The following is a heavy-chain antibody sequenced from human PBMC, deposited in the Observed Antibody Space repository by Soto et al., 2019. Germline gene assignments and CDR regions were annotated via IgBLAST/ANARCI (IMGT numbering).Heavy chain of an antibody. CDR1: DGSISTYF. J-gene: IGHJ4*02. D-gene: IGHD3-3*01. Sequence: PSETLSLTXTVSDGSISTYFCNWIRQPAGKGLEWIGRIDNSGNTNYNPSLKSRVTMSADTSRNQFSLKLNSVTAAGTAVYYCARGGQDFWSGPFDYWGQGALVTVSS. V-gene: IGHV4-4*07. CDR2: IDNSGNT. CDR3: ARGGQDFWSGPFDY.